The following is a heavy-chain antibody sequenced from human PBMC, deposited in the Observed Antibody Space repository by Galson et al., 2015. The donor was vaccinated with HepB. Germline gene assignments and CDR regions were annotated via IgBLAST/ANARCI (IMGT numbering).Heavy chain of an antibody. J-gene: IGHJ4*02. Sequence: SLRPSCAASAFTFSNYWMHWVRQAPGKGLVWVSRINNDGSSTTYADSVKGRFTISRDNAKNTLYLEMNSLRAEDTAVYYCARSRVERAVAGTFDHWGQGTLVTVSS. CDR1: AFTFSNYW. CDR2: INNDGSST. CDR3: ARSRVERAVAGTFDH. D-gene: IGHD6-19*01. V-gene: IGHV3-74*01.